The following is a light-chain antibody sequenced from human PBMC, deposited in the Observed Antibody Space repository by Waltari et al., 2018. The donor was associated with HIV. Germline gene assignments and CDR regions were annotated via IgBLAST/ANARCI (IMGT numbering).Light chain of an antibody. CDR2: RNN. Sequence: QSVLTQQPSASGTPGQRVTISCSGSSSNIGRNYVYWYQQLPGTAPKLLIYRNNQRPSGVPDRFSGSKSGTSASLAISGLRSEDEADYYCAAWDDSLSGLHVVFGGGTKVTVL. CDR3: AAWDDSLSGLHVV. J-gene: IGLJ2*01. CDR1: SSNIGRNY. V-gene: IGLV1-47*01.